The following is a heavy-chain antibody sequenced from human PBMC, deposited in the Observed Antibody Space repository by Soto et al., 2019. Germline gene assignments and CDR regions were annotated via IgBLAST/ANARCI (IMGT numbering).Heavy chain of an antibody. D-gene: IGHD4-17*01. CDR3: TRGYGDYVRDY. Sequence: EVQLVESGGGLVQPGESLKLSCAVSGFTFSGSAMHWVRQASGKGLEWVGRIRSKANNYATAYAASVKGRFTISRDDSENTAYLQMNSLKSEDTAVYYCTRGYGDYVRDYWGQGTLVTVSS. CDR2: IRSKANNYAT. CDR1: GFTFSGSA. V-gene: IGHV3-73*01. J-gene: IGHJ4*02.